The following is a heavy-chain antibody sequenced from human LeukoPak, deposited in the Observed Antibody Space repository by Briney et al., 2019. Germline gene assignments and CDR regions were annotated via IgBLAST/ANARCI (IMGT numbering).Heavy chain of an antibody. CDR2: IKNKNDGGTT. D-gene: IGHD1-14*01. CDR1: GFTFSNAW. Sequence: GGSLRLSCAASGFTFSNAWMTWVRQAPGKGLEWVGLIKNKNDGGTTEYAEHVKGRFTISRDDSKNTLYLQMNSLRTEDTAMYYCTTKTRLSSEGFDDWGQGTLVTVSS. CDR3: TTKTRLSSEGFDD. J-gene: IGHJ4*02. V-gene: IGHV3-15*01.